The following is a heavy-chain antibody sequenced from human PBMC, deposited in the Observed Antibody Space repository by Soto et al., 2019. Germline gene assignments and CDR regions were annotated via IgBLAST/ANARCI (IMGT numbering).Heavy chain of an antibody. Sequence: ESGGGLVKPGGSLRLSCAASGFTFSSYSMNWVRQAPGKGLEGVSSISSSSSYIYYADSVKGRFTISRDNAKNSLYLQMNSLRAEDTAVYYCAREVSKYSGYDFDYWGQGTLVTVSS. V-gene: IGHV3-21*01. J-gene: IGHJ4*02. CDR2: ISSSSSYI. D-gene: IGHD5-12*01. CDR3: AREVSKYSGYDFDY. CDR1: GFTFSSYS.